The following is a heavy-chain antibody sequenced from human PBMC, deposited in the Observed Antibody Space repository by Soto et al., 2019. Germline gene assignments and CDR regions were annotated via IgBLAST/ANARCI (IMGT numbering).Heavy chain of an antibody. CDR2: ISSNGGST. V-gene: IGHV3-64D*06. Sequence: GSLRLSCSASVFTFSSYAMHWVRQAPGKGLEYVSAISSNGGSTYYADSVKGRFTISRDNSKNTLYLQMSSLRAEDTAVYYCVKAIVGAPWGYFDYWGQGTLVTVSS. D-gene: IGHD1-26*01. CDR3: VKAIVGAPWGYFDY. CDR1: VFTFSSYA. J-gene: IGHJ4*02.